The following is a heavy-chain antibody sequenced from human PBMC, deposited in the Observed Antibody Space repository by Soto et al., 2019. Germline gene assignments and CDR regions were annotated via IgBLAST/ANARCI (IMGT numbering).Heavy chain of an antibody. J-gene: IGHJ4*02. D-gene: IGHD3-3*01. CDR3: ARHGIYDFWSGPRGPNYYFDY. CDR1: SRSYH. Sequence: SRSYHRILINKPPGKGLEWIGSIYYSRSTYYNPSLKSRVTISVDTSKNQFSLKLSSVTAADTAVYYCARHGIYDFWSGPRGPNYYFDYSGQRIFGTVSS. CDR2: IYYSRST. V-gene: IGHV4-39*01.